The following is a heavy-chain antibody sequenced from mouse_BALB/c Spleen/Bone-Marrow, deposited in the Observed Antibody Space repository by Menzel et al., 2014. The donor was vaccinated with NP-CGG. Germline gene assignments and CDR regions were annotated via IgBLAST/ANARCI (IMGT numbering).Heavy chain of an antibody. CDR1: GFNIKDTY. CDR3: ARWEYYAMDY. V-gene: IGHV14-3*02. Sequence: CTASGFNIKDTYMHWVKQRPEQGLEWIGRIDPANGNTKYDPKFQGKATITADTSSNTAYLQLSSLTSEDTAVYYCARWEYYAMDYWGQGTSVTVSS. D-gene: IGHD4-1*01. CDR2: IDPANGNT. J-gene: IGHJ4*01.